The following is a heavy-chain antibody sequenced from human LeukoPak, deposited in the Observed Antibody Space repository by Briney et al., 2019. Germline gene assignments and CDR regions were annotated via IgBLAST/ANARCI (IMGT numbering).Heavy chain of an antibody. D-gene: IGHD6-19*01. Sequence: PSETLSLTCTVSGYSISSGYYWGWIRQPPGKGLDWIGSIYHSGSTYYNPSLKSRVTISVDTSKNQFSLKLSSVTAADTAVYYCARDGSSAVADYWGQGTLVTVSS. CDR1: GYSISSGYY. CDR3: ARDGSSAVADY. V-gene: IGHV4-38-2*02. CDR2: IYHSGST. J-gene: IGHJ4*02.